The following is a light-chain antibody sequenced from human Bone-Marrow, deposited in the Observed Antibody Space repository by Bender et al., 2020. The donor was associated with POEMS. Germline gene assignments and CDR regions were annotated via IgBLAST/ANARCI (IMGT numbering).Light chain of an antibody. Sequence: QSALTQPASMSGSRGQSITISCTGTSSDVGAYNYVSWYQHHPGKAPKLIIYEVTERPSGVSDRFSGSRSGYTASLTISGLQAEDEADYYCCSYAGGGTFYVFGTGTKVTVL. J-gene: IGLJ1*01. CDR2: EVT. V-gene: IGLV2-23*02. CDR1: SSDVGAYNY. CDR3: CSYAGGGTFYV.